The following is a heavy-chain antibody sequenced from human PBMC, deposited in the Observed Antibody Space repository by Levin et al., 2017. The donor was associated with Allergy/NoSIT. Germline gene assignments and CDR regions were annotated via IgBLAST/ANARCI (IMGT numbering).Heavy chain of an antibody. J-gene: IGHJ4*02. CDR1: GFTFGDYA. CDR2: INWNRDKI. V-gene: IGHV3-9*01. CDR3: AKGLNWGSPNTFDY. D-gene: IGHD7-27*01. Sequence: SCATSGFTFGDYAMHWVRQAPGKGLEWVSGINWNRDKIGYADSVRARFTISRDNAKNSLYLQMNSLGPEDTALYYCAKGLNWGSPNTFDYWRQRTLVTLSS.